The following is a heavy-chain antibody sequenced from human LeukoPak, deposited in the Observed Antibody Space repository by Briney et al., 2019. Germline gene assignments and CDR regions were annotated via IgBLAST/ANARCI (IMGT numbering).Heavy chain of an antibody. V-gene: IGHV3-48*03. D-gene: IGHD1-26*01. Sequence: KAGGSLRLSCAASGFTFSSYEMNWVRQAPGKGLEWVSYISSSGSTIYYADSVKGRFTISRDNAKNSLYLQMNSLRAEDTAVYYCARVKYIVGARGGFFDPWGQGTLVTVSS. J-gene: IGHJ5*02. CDR2: ISSSGSTI. CDR1: GFTFSSYE. CDR3: ARVKYIVGARGGFFDP.